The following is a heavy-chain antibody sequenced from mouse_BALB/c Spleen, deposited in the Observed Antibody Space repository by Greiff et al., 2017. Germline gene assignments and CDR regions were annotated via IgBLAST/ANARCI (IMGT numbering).Heavy chain of an antibody. CDR1: GYSITSDYA. J-gene: IGHJ3*01. CDR3: ARDTMITTGFAY. V-gene: IGHV3-2*02. Sequence: EVQLVESGPGLVKPSQSLSLTCTVTGYSITSDYAWNWIRQFPGNKLEWMGYISYSGSTSYNPSLKSRISITRDTSKIQFFLQLNSVTTEDTATYYCARDTMITTGFAYWGQGTLVTVSA. D-gene: IGHD2-4*01. CDR2: ISYSGST.